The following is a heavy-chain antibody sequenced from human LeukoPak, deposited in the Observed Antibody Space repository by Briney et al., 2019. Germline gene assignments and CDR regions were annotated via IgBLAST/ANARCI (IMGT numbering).Heavy chain of an antibody. V-gene: IGHV3-30*03. Sequence: GGSLRLSCAASGVTFSSYGMHWVRQAPGKGLEWVALISSDGNDKLYGDSVKGRFIISRDDSKSTLYLQMNSLRAEDTAVYYCTTKVIRGNSGDDYDDWGQGTLVTVSS. J-gene: IGHJ4*02. D-gene: IGHD5-12*01. CDR2: ISSDGNDK. CDR1: GVTFSSYG. CDR3: TTKVIRGNSGDDYDD.